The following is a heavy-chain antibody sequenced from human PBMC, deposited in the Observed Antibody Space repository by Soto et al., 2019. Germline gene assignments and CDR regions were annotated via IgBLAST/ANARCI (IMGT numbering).Heavy chain of an antibody. CDR3: ARGTGSSWTDRYYYYYGMDV. J-gene: IGHJ6*02. Sequence: QVQLVQSGAEVKKPGASVKVSCKASGYTFTSYGISWVRQAPGQGLEWMGWISAYNGNTNYAQKLQGRVTMTTDTSPITPYTXLRSLRSDDTALYYCARGTGSSWTDRYYYYYGMDVWGQGTTVTVSS. CDR2: ISAYNGNT. D-gene: IGHD6-13*01. V-gene: IGHV1-18*01. CDR1: GYTFTSYG.